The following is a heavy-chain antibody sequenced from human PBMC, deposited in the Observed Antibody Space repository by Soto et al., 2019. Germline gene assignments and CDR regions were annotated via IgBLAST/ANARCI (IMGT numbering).Heavy chain of an antibody. CDR3: ARGRYGDY. J-gene: IGHJ4*01. D-gene: IGHD1-1*01. Sequence: QVHLVQSGAEVKKPGASVKVSCKGCVCIFTTYGITWVRQAPGQGLEWMGWISAHNGNTNYAQKIPGRVNVTRDTSTISAYMELRNLRSDDAAVYYCARGRYGDYWGHGALVTVSS. CDR2: ISAHNGNT. CDR1: VCIFTTYG. V-gene: IGHV1-18*01.